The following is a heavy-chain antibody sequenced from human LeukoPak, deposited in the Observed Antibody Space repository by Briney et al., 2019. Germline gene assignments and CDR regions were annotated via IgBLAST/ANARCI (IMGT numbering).Heavy chain of an antibody. J-gene: IGHJ4*02. Sequence: GGSLRLSCAASGFTFSSYWMSWVRQAPGKGLEWVANIKQDGSEKYYVDSVKGRFTISRDNAKNSLYLQMNSLRAEDTAVYYCAKDSSSTWFGGDSKWGQGTLVTVSS. V-gene: IGHV3-7*01. D-gene: IGHD3-10*01. CDR1: GFTFSSYW. CDR3: AKDSSSTWFGGDSK. CDR2: IKQDGSEK.